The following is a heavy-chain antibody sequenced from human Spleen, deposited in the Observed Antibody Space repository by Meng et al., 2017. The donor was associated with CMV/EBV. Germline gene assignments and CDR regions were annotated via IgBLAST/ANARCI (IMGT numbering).Heavy chain of an antibody. CDR2: IFHTGST. D-gene: IGHD6-19*01. CDR3: ARVSDGGWTYYFDY. CDR1: GGSISSNSYY. V-gene: IGHV4-39*07. Sequence: QLQESGPGLVKPSETLSLTCTVSGGSISSNSYYWGWIRQPPGQGLEYIGSIFHTGSTYYNASLKSRVTISIDKSKNQFSLNFTSVTAADTAVYYCARVSDGGWTYYFDYWGQGTLVTVSS. J-gene: IGHJ4*02.